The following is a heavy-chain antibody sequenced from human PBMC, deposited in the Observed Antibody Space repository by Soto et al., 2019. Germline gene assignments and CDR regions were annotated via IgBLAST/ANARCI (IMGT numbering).Heavy chain of an antibody. D-gene: IGHD5-18*01. CDR3: ARSAGVTNYGMDV. J-gene: IGHJ6*02. Sequence: QVQLVQSGAEVKKPGASVKVSCKASGYTFTSYYMHWVRQAPGQGLEWMGIINPSGGSTSYAQKFQGRVTITRDTSTSTVYMELSSLRSEDTAVYYCARSAGVTNYGMDVWSQGTTVTVSS. V-gene: IGHV1-46*01. CDR1: GYTFTSYY. CDR2: INPSGGST.